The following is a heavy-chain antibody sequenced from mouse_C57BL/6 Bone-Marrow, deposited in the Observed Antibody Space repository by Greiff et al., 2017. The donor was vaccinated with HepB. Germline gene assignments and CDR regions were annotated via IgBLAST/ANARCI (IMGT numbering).Heavy chain of an antibody. CDR3: ARRGDLYYGNYVWFAY. CDR2: IDPSDSYT. D-gene: IGHD2-1*01. Sequence: QVQLQQPGAELVMPGASVKLSCKASGYTFTSYWMHWVKQRPGQGLEWIGEIDPSDSYTNYNQKFKGKSTLTVDKSSSTAYMQLSSLTSEDSAVYYCARRGDLYYGNYVWFAYWGQGTLVTVSA. V-gene: IGHV1-69*01. J-gene: IGHJ3*01. CDR1: GYTFTSYW.